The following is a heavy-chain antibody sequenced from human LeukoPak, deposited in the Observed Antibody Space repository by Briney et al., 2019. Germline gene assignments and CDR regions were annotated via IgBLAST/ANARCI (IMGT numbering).Heavy chain of an antibody. CDR1: GGFISNYH. J-gene: IGHJ4*02. V-gene: IGHV4-4*07. Sequence: PSETLSLTCTVSGGFISNYHWTWIRQPAGKGLEWIGQIHTSGSTNYNPPLKSRVTMSIDTPENQASLTMRSVTAADTAVYYCARRDYSSGWSFDKWGQGTLVTVSS. CDR3: ARRDYSSGWSFDK. CDR2: IHTSGST. D-gene: IGHD6-19*01.